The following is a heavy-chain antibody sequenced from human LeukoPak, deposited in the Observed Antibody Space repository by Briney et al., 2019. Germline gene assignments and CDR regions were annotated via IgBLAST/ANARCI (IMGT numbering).Heavy chain of an antibody. J-gene: IGHJ4*02. V-gene: IGHV3-23*01. CDR2: ISDNGGDR. CDR3: GRDWKLDY. Sequence: PGGSLRLSCAASGFTFNKYAMSWVRQAPGKGLEWVSAISDNGGDRKYAGSVKGRFTISRDNSKNTLYLQMNSLRAEGTAIYYCGRDWKLDYWGQGTLVTVSS. D-gene: IGHD1-1*01. CDR1: GFTFNKYA.